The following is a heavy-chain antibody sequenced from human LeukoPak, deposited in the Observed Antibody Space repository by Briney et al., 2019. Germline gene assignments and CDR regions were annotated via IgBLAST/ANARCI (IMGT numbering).Heavy chain of an antibody. CDR1: GYTFTGYY. Sequence: GASVKVSCKASGYTFTGYYMHWVRQAPGQGLEWMGWINPNSGGTNYAQKFQGRVTMTEDTSTDTAYMELSSLRSEDTAVYYCATDLRTGTSWFDPWGQGTLVTVSS. D-gene: IGHD1-7*01. CDR2: INPNSGGT. V-gene: IGHV1-2*02. CDR3: ATDLRTGTSWFDP. J-gene: IGHJ5*02.